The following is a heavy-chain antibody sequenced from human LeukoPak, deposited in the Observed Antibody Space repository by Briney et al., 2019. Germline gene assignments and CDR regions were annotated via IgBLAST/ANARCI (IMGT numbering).Heavy chain of an antibody. CDR2: ISSSSGTI. J-gene: IGHJ4*02. Sequence: GGSLRLSCAASGFTFSSYSMNWVRQAPGKGLGWVSYISSSSGTIYYADSVKGRFTISRDNAKDSLYLQMNSLRAEDTAVYYCARDKGVSGYSIDYWGQGTLVTVSS. D-gene: IGHD3-22*01. CDR1: GFTFSSYS. V-gene: IGHV3-48*01. CDR3: ARDKGVSGYSIDY.